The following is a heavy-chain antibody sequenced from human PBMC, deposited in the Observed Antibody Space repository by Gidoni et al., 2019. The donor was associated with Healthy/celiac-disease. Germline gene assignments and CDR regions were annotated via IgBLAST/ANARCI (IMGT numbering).Heavy chain of an antibody. CDR2: IYYSGST. V-gene: IGHV4-61*01. J-gene: IGHJ3*02. Sequence: VQLQESGPGLVKLPETLSLTCTVSGGSVSSGSYYWSWIRQPPGKGLKWIGYIYYSGSTNYNPSPKSRVTITVDTSKNQFSLKLSSVTAADTAVYYCAREGSVVATGGACDIWGQGTMVTVSS. D-gene: IGHD5-12*01. CDR3: AREGSVVATGGACDI. CDR1: GGSVSSGSYY.